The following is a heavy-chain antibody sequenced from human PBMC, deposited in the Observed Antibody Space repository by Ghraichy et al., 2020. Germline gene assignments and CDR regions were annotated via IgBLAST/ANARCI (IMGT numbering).Heavy chain of an antibody. J-gene: IGHJ4*03. CDR2: IYPGDSDT. Sequence: GESLNISCQAFGYSFTDKWIGWVRQMPGKGLEWMGIIYPGDSDTRYSPSFQGQVTISAERSITTAYLQWTSLQASDTAMYYFARLIRLGTTIPAGYFDWWGQGTLVTVSS. CDR1: GYSFTDKW. D-gene: IGHD5-12*01. V-gene: IGHV5-51*01. CDR3: ARLIRLGTTIPAGYFDW.